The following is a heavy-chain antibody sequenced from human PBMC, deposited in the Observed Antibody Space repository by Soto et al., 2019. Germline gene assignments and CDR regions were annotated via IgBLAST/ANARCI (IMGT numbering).Heavy chain of an antibody. CDR1: GGTFSSYA. V-gene: IGHV1-69*13. CDR2: IIPIFGTA. Sequence: SVKVSCKASGGTFSSYAISWVRQAPGQGLEWMGGIIPIFGTANYAQKFQGRVTITADESTSTAYMELSSLRSEDTAVYYCARITSGGNSGGDWFDPWGQGXLVTVYS. CDR3: ARITSGGNSGGDWFDP. D-gene: IGHD2-21*02. J-gene: IGHJ5*02.